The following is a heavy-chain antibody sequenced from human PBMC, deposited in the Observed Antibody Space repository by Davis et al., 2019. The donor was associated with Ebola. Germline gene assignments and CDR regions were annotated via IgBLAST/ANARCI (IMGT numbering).Heavy chain of an antibody. V-gene: IGHV3-30*03. CDR2: IPYDGNNK. D-gene: IGHD1-26*01. CDR3: ARGGSYYNWFDP. CDR1: GFTFSSYG. Sequence: GGSLRLSCAASGFTFSSYGMHWVRQAPGKGLEWVAFIPYDGNNKYYADSVKGRFTISRDNSKNTLYLQMNSLRAEDTAVYYCARGGSYYNWFDPWGQGTLVTVSS. J-gene: IGHJ5*02.